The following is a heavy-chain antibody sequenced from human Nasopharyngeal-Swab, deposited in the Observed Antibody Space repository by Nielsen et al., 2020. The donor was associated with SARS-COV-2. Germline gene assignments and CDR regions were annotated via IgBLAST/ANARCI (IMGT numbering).Heavy chain of an antibody. J-gene: IGHJ6*02. CDR2: IWYDGSNK. Sequence: LSLTCAASGFTFSSYGMHWVRQAPGKGLEWVAVIWYDGSNKYYADSVKGRFTISRDNSKNTLYLQMNSLRAEDTAVYYCASAPSIAVAAGYGMDVWGQGTTVTVSS. CDR1: GFTFSSYG. D-gene: IGHD6-19*01. V-gene: IGHV3-33*01. CDR3: ASAPSIAVAAGYGMDV.